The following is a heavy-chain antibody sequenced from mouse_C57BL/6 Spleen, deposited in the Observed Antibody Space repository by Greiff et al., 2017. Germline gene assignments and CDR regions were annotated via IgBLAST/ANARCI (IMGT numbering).Heavy chain of an antibody. CDR1: GFTFSSYA. CDR2: ISDGGSYT. CDR3: AREDYGVYFDY. J-gene: IGHJ2*01. V-gene: IGHV5-4*01. Sequence: EVKLMESGGGLVKPGGSLKLSCAASGFTFSSYAMSWVRQTPEKRLEWVATISDGGSYTYYPDNVKGRFTISRDNAKNNLYLQMSHLKSEDTAMYYCAREDYGVYFDYWGQGTTLTVSS. D-gene: IGHD1-1*01.